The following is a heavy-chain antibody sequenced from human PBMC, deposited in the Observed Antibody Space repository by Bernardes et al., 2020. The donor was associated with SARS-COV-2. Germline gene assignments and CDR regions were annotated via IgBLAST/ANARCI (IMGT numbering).Heavy chain of an antibody. J-gene: IGHJ4*02. Sequence: GGSLRLSCAASGFTFSSYWLHWVRQAPGKGLVWVSRINSDGSSTSYADSVKGRFTISRDNAKNSLYLEMNSLRAEDTAVYYCVRYARLADYWGQGTLVTVSS. CDR3: VRYARLADY. D-gene: IGHD2-2*01. CDR1: GFTFSSYW. V-gene: IGHV3-74*01. CDR2: INSDGSST.